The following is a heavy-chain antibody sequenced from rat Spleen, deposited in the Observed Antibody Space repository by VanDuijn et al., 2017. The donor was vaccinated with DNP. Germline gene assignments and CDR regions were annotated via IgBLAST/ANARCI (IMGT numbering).Heavy chain of an antibody. V-gene: IGHV5-31*01. D-gene: IGHD1-11*01. CDR3: VRQELRRLYWFAY. Sequence: EVQLVESGGGLVQPGRSLKLSCVASGFIFSNYWMNWVRQAPGRGLEWVASITYTGGNIYYPDSVKGRFTISRDNAQNTLYLQMDSLRSADTATYYCVRQELRRLYWFAYWGQGTLVTVSS. J-gene: IGHJ3*01. CDR1: GFIFSNYW. CDR2: ITYTGGNI.